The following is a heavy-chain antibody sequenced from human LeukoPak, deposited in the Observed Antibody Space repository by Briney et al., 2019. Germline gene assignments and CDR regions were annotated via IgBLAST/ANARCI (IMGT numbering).Heavy chain of an antibody. J-gene: IGHJ4*02. V-gene: IGHV3-23*01. Sequence: TGGSLRLSCAASGFTFSDYYMTWVRQAPGKGLEWVSGISGSGVTDYADSVKGRFTISRDNSKNTLYLQMNSLRAEDTAVYYCAKDLNWGGRWGQGTLVTVSS. CDR1: GFTFSDYY. D-gene: IGHD7-27*01. CDR3: AKDLNWGGR. CDR2: ISGSGVT.